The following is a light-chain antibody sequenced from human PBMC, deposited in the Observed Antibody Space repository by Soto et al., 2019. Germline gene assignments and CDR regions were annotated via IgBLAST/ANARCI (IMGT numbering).Light chain of an antibody. CDR1: QDISTW. CDR3: QQYNSYPWT. CDR2: KAS. V-gene: IGKV1-5*03. J-gene: IGKJ1*01. Sequence: DIQMTQSPSSLSASVGDRVTITCQASQDISTWLAWYQQKPGEAPKLLIYKASTLEVGVPSRFSASGSGTEFTLTINTLQAADFATYYCQQYNSYPWTFGQGTKV.